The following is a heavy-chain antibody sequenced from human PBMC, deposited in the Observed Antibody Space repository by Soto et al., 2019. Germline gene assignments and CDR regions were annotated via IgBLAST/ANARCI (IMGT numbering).Heavy chain of an antibody. J-gene: IGHJ3*01. CDR3: GHFRDAYSF. CDR2: IYPGDSDT. Sequence: PGESLKISCKCSGYSFTNYWIGWVRQMPGKGLKWMGIIYPGDSDTTYSPSFEGQVTISADKSISTAHLQWSSLKASDTAMYYCGHFRDAYSFWGQGTMVPVSS. CDR1: GYSFTNYW. V-gene: IGHV5-51*01.